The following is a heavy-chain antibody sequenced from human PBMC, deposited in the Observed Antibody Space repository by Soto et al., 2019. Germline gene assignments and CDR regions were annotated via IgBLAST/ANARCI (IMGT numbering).Heavy chain of an antibody. J-gene: IGHJ6*02. Sequence: EVQLVESGGGLVQPGGSLRLSCEASGLTFRNYDMHWVRQGTGKGLEWVSGISAAGDPDYADSVEGRFTISRENAQNSFFLQMNILRVGATAVYYCARNDRDFYGLDVWGQGTTVIVSS. CDR3: ARNDRDFYGLDV. CDR1: GLTFRNYD. CDR2: ISAAGDP. V-gene: IGHV3-13*05.